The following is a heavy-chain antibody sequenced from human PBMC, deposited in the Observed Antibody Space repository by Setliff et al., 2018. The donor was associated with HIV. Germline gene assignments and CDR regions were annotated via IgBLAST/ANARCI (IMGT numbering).Heavy chain of an antibody. CDR3: ARDPSSGWSYYFDY. Sequence: SETLSLTCTVSGGSINDSDFYWSWIRQHPGKALEWIGEVNHSRRSNYNPSLKSRVAISVDMSKNQFSLRLNSVTAADTAVYYCARDPSSGWSYYFDYWGQRTLVTVSS. V-gene: IGHV4-39*07. J-gene: IGHJ4*02. CDR1: GGSINDSDFY. D-gene: IGHD6-19*01. CDR2: VNHSRRS.